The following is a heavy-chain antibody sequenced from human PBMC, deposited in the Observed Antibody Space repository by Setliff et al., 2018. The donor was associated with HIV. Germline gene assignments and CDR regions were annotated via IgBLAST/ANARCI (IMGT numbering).Heavy chain of an antibody. CDR1: GDSISSSSCY. Sequence: SETLSLTCTVSGDSISSSSCYWAWIRQPPGKGLEWIGNIYYSGTTFYNPSLKSRVTVSVDTSKNQFSLRLNSVTAADTAVYYCARRRADYDSSGHYREGFDYWGQGTLVTVSS. CDR2: IYYSGTT. D-gene: IGHD3-22*01. J-gene: IGHJ4*02. CDR3: ARRRADYDSSGHYREGFDY. V-gene: IGHV4-39*01.